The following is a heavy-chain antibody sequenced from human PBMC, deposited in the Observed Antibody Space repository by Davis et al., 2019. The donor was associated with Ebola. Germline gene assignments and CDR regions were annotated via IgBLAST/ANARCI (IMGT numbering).Heavy chain of an antibody. CDR3: ARGRTVTGTRGLSWFDP. Sequence: ASVKVSCKASGGTFSSYAISWVRQAPGQGLEWMGWISAYNGNTNYAQKLQGRVTMTADTSTSTAYMELSSLRSEDTAAYYCARGRTVTGTRGLSWFDPWGQGALVTVSS. D-gene: IGHD6-19*01. CDR2: ISAYNGNT. V-gene: IGHV1-18*01. J-gene: IGHJ5*02. CDR1: GGTFSSYA.